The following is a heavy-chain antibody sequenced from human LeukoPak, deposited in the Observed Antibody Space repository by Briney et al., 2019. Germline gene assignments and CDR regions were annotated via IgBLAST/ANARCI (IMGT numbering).Heavy chain of an antibody. CDR3: ARATTYYYDSSVGY. CDR1: GFTFSSYD. D-gene: IGHD3-22*01. CDR2: IGTAGDT. Sequence: GGSLRLSCAACGFTFSSYDMHWVRQATGKGLEWVSAIGTAGDTYYPGSVKGRFTISRDNAKNSLYLQMNSLRAEDTAVYYCARATTYYYDSSVGYWGQGTLVTVSS. J-gene: IGHJ4*02. V-gene: IGHV3-13*01.